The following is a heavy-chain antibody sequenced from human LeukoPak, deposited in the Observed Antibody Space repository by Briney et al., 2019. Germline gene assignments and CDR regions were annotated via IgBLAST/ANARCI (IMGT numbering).Heavy chain of an antibody. CDR2: ISAYNGNT. J-gene: IGHJ3*01. Sequence: ASVKVSCKASGYTFTSYGISWVRQAPRQGVEWMGWISAYNGNTNYAQKLQGRVTMTTDTSTSTAYMELSSLRSEDTAVYYCARRALGYCSGGSCITSWGQGTMVTVSS. CDR1: GYTFTSYG. D-gene: IGHD2-15*01. CDR3: ARRALGYCSGGSCITS. V-gene: IGHV1-18*01.